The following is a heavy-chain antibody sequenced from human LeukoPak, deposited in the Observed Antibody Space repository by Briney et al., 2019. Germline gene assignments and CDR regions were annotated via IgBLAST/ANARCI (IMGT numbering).Heavy chain of an antibody. Sequence: ASVKVSCKASGYTFTSYAMNWVRQAPGQGLEWMGWINTNTGNPTYAQGFTGRFVFSLDTSVSTAYLQISSLKAEDTAVYYCARVRLARHRYSSNNWFDPWGQGTLVTVSS. D-gene: IGHD3-16*02. CDR3: ARVRLARHRYSSNNWFDP. J-gene: IGHJ5*02. CDR1: GYTFTSYA. CDR2: INTNTGNP. V-gene: IGHV7-4-1*02.